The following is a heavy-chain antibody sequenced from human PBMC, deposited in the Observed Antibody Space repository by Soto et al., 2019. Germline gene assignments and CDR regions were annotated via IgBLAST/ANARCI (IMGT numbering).Heavy chain of an antibody. Sequence: EVQLVESGGGLVKPGGSLRLSCAASGFTFSSYSMNWVRQVPGKGLEWVSSLTSTSSYTYYADSVKGGFTISRDNAKNSLLLQMNSLRADDTPVYYCGRVAPSSSWTPDYIGQGTLDTVSS. D-gene: IGHD6-13*01. CDR2: LTSTSSYT. CDR1: GFTFSSYS. CDR3: GRVAPSSSWTPDY. J-gene: IGHJ4*02. V-gene: IGHV3-21*02.